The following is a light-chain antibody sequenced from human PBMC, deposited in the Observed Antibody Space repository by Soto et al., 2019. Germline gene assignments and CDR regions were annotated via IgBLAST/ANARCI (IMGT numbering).Light chain of an antibody. J-gene: IGLJ1*01. CDR3: SSYTSSSTYV. CDR2: EVS. Sequence: QSALTQPASVSGSPGQSITISCTGTSFDVGAYNNVSWYQQHPGKAPKLMIYEVSNRPSGVSNRFSGSKSGNTASLTISGLQAEDEADYYCSSYTSSSTYVFGTGSKGTVL. CDR1: SFDVGAYNN. V-gene: IGLV2-14*01.